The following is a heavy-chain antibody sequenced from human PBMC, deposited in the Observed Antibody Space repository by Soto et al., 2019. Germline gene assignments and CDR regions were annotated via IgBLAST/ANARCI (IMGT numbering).Heavy chain of an antibody. J-gene: IGHJ6*02. D-gene: IGHD3-10*01. CDR2: ISAYNGNT. V-gene: IGHV1-18*01. CDR1: GYTFTSYG. Sequence: ASVKVSCKASGYTFTSYGISWVRQAPGQGLEWMGWISAYNGNTNYAQKLQGRVTMTTDTSTSTAYMELRSLRSDDTAVYYCARDPKERSYYYYGMDVWGQGTTVTVSS. CDR3: ARDPKERSYYYYGMDV.